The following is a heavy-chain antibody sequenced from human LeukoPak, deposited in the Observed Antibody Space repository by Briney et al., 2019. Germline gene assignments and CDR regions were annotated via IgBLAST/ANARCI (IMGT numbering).Heavy chain of an antibody. CDR2: ISYRGST. D-gene: IGHD5-18*01. V-gene: IGHV4-39*07. J-gene: IGHJ5*02. CDR3: ARAYSYGRFDP. CDR1: GGSISSSDYY. Sequence: SETLSLTCTVSGGSISSSDYYWGWIRQPPGKGLEWIGSISYRGSTYYNPSLKSRVTISVDTSKNQFSLKLSSVTAADTAVYYCARAYSYGRFDPWGQGTLVTVSS.